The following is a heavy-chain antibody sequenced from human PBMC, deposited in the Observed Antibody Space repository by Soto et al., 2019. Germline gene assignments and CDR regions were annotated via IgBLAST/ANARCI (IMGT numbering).Heavy chain of an antibody. J-gene: IGHJ6*02. Sequence: SETLSLTCAVYGGSFSGYYWSWIRQPPGKGLEWIGEINHSGSTNYNPSLKSRFTISVDTSKNQFSLKLSSVTAADTAVYYCARGKGVPAAIFYYYYGMDVWGQGTTVTVSS. D-gene: IGHD2-2*01. V-gene: IGHV4-34*01. CDR2: INHSGST. CDR1: GGSFSGYY. CDR3: ARGKGVPAAIFYYYYGMDV.